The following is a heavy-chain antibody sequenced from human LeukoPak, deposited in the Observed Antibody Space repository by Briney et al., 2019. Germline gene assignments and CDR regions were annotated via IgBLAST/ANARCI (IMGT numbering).Heavy chain of an antibody. CDR1: GYTFTSYD. V-gene: IGHV1-8*03. CDR3: ARGRDATIHDFWSGYYTDYFDY. CDR2: MNPNSGNT. J-gene: IGHJ4*02. Sequence: ASVKVSCKASGYTFTSYDINWVRQATGQGLEWMGWMNPNSGNTGYAQKSQGRVTITRNTSISTAYMELSSLRSEDTAVYYCARGRDATIHDFWSGYYTDYFDYWGQGTLVTVSS. D-gene: IGHD3-3*01.